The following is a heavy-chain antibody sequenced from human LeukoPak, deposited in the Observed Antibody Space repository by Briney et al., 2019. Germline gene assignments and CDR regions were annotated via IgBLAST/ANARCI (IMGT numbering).Heavy chain of an antibody. CDR1: GGSFSGYY. CDR2: INHSGST. J-gene: IGHJ4*02. CDR3: ARGCPYYDSSGYYLAPQPFDY. D-gene: IGHD3-22*01. Sequence: PSETLSLTCAVYGGSFSGYYWSWIRQPPGKGLEWIGEINHSGSTNYNPSLKRRVTISVDTSKNQFSLKLSSVTAADTAVYYCARGCPYYDSSGYYLAPQPFDYWGQGTLVTVSS. V-gene: IGHV4-34*01.